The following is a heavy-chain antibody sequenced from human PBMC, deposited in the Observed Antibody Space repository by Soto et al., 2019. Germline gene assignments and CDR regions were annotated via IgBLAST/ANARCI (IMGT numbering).Heavy chain of an antibody. CDR2: MNPNSGST. CDR1: GYTFTSYD. V-gene: IGHV1-8*01. D-gene: IGHD3-16*02. Sequence: ASVKVSCRASGYTFTSYDINWVRQATGQGLEWMGWMNPNSGSTGYAQKFQGRVTMTRNTSISTAYMELSSLRSEDTAVYYCARVGYDYVWGSYRSDAFDIWGQGTMVTVSS. CDR3: ARVGYDYVWGSYRSDAFDI. J-gene: IGHJ3*02.